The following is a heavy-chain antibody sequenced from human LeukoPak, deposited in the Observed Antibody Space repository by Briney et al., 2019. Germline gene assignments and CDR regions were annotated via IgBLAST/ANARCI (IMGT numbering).Heavy chain of an antibody. CDR1: GFTFSSYG. J-gene: IGHJ6*02. V-gene: IGHV3-23*01. D-gene: IGHD7-27*01. CDR3: AKITGGGMDV. CDR2: IGSSSESL. Sequence: AGVPLRLSCAASGFTFSSYGMSWVRQAPGKGLEWVSSIGSSSESLYYPDSVKGRFTISRDNSRNTLYLQMNSLRGEDTAVYYCAKITGGGMDVWGQGTTVTVS.